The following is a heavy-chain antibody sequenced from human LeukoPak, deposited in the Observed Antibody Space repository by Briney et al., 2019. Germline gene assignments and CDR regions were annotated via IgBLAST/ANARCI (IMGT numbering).Heavy chain of an antibody. CDR1: GFTVSSNY. CDR2: IYSGGST. Sequence: GGSLRLSCAASGFTVSSNYMSWVRQAPGEGLEWVSVIYSGGSTYYADSVKGRFTISRDNSKNTLYLQMNSLRAEDTAVYYSARESGYCSSTSCRYYFDYWGQGTLVTVSS. CDR3: ARESGYCSSTSCRYYFDY. V-gene: IGHV3-66*01. J-gene: IGHJ4*02. D-gene: IGHD2-2*01.